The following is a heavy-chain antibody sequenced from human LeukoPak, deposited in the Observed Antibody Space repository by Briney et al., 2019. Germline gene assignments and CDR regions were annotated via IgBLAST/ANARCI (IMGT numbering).Heavy chain of an antibody. V-gene: IGHV3-43*02. CDR1: GFTFDDYA. Sequence: RGSLRLSCAASGFTFDDYAIHWVRQAPGKGLEWVSLISGDGGNTYYADSVKGRFTLSRDNSKNSLYLQMNSLRSEDTAFYYCAKDKALGYCSAGSCLYLDYWGQGTLVTVSS. J-gene: IGHJ4*02. D-gene: IGHD2-15*01. CDR3: AKDKALGYCSAGSCLYLDY. CDR2: ISGDGGNT.